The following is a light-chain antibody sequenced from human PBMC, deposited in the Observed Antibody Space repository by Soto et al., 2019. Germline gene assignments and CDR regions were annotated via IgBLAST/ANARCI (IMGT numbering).Light chain of an antibody. V-gene: IGLV2-14*01. CDR1: SSDVGGYNY. J-gene: IGLJ1*01. CDR3: SSYTSSSTYNYV. CDR2: DVS. Sequence: QSVLTQPASVSGSPGQSITISCTGTSSDVGGYNYVSWYQQHPGKAPKLMIYDVSNRPSGVSNRFSGSKSGNTASLTTSGLQAEDEADYYCSSYTSSSTYNYVFGTGTKVTVL.